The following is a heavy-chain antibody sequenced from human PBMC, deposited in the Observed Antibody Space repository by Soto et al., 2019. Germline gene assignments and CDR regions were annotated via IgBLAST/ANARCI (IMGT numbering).Heavy chain of an antibody. CDR3: AKDRRQEKVVVAATGDY. J-gene: IGHJ4*02. D-gene: IGHD2-15*01. Sequence: GGSLRLSCAASGFTFSSYAMSWVRQAPGKGLEWVSAISGSGGSTYYADSVKGRFTISRDNSKNTLYLQMNSLRAEDMAVYYCAKDRRQEKVVVAATGDYWGQGTLVTVSS. V-gene: IGHV3-23*01. CDR2: ISGSGGST. CDR1: GFTFSSYA.